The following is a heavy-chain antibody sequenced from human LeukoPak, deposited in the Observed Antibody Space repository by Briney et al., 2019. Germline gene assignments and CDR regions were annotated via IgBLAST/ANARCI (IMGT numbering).Heavy chain of an antibody. V-gene: IGHV1-2*02. Sequence: ASVKVSCKASGYTFTGYYMHWVRQAPGQGLEWMGWINPNNGGTNYAQKFQGRVTMTRDTSISAAYMELSRLRSDDTAVYYCARGGPGIAAAGEYYYYYMDVWGKGTTVTVSS. J-gene: IGHJ6*03. D-gene: IGHD6-13*01. CDR2: INPNNGGT. CDR3: ARGGPGIAAAGEYYYYYMDV. CDR1: GYTFTGYY.